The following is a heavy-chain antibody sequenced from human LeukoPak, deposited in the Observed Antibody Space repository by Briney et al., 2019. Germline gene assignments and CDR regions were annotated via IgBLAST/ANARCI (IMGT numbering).Heavy chain of an antibody. Sequence: SETLSLTCTVSGGSISSGSYYWSWIRRPAGKGLEWIGRIYTSGSTNYNPSLKSRVTISVDTSKNQFSLKLSSVTAADTAVYYCARIAAAGIDYWGQGTLVTVSS. CDR2: IYTSGST. CDR1: GGSISSGSYY. V-gene: IGHV4-61*02. CDR3: ARIAAAGIDY. J-gene: IGHJ4*02. D-gene: IGHD6-13*01.